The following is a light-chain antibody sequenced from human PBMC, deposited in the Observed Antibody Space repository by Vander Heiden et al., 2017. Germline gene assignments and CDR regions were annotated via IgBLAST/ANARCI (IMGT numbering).Light chain of an antibody. CDR1: KLGDKY. CDR2: QDS. CDR3: QAWDSSTVV. J-gene: IGLJ2*01. V-gene: IGLV3-1*01. Sequence: SYELTQPPSVPAPPGQTASITCSGDKLGDKYACWYQQKPGQSPVLVIDQDSKRPSGIPERFSGSNSGNTATLTISGTQAMDEADYYCQAWDSSTVVFGGGTKLTVL.